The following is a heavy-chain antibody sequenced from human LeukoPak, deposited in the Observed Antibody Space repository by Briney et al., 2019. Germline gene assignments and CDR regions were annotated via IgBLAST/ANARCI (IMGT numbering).Heavy chain of an antibody. Sequence: GGSLRLSCAASGFTFSSYAMHWVRQAPGKGLEWVAVISYDGSNKYYADSVKGRFTISRDNSKNTLYLQMNSLRAEDTAVYYRATSSGWYAFDYWGQGTLVTVSS. V-gene: IGHV3-30-3*01. CDR1: GFTFSSYA. D-gene: IGHD6-19*01. CDR3: ATSSGWYAFDY. CDR2: ISYDGSNK. J-gene: IGHJ4*02.